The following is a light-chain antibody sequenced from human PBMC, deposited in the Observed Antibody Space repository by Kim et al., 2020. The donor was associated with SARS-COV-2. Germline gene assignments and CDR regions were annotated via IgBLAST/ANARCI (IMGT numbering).Light chain of an antibody. CDR1: ENISRY. CDR3: QQCYSTPVT. Sequence: STSVGDRVTITCRASENISRYLNWYQQKPGKAPNILIYGASSLQGGVPSKFSGSGSGRDFSLTINSLQPEDFATYYCQQCYSTPVTFGQGTKLEIK. CDR2: GAS. J-gene: IGKJ2*01. V-gene: IGKV1-39*01.